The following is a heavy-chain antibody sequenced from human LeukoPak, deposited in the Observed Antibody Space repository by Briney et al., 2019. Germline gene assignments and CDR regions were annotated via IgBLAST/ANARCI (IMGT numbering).Heavy chain of an antibody. CDR2: IYHSGST. V-gene: IGHV4-38-2*02. CDR1: GYSISSGYY. Sequence: SETLSLTCSVSGYSISSGYYWGWIRQPPGKGLEWIGSIYHSGSTYYNPSLKSRVTISVDTSKNQFSLKLSSVTAADTAVYYCARDREAIVVVPAAMRGYYYYYMDVWGKGTTVTISS. D-gene: IGHD2-2*01. CDR3: ARDREAIVVVPAAMRGYYYYYMDV. J-gene: IGHJ6*03.